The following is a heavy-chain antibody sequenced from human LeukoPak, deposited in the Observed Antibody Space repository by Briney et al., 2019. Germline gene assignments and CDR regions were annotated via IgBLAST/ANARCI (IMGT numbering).Heavy chain of an antibody. Sequence: GGSLRLSCAASGFTFSDYYMDWVRRAPGKGLEWVGRTRNKANSYTTEYAASVKGRFTISRDDSKNSLYLQMNSLKTEDTAVYYCTRRGGSNWSDTLFDYGAQGPRVTVSS. J-gene: IGHJ4*02. V-gene: IGHV3-72*01. CDR1: GFTFSDYY. CDR2: TRNKANSYTT. CDR3: TRRGGSNWSDTLFDY. D-gene: IGHD6-13*01.